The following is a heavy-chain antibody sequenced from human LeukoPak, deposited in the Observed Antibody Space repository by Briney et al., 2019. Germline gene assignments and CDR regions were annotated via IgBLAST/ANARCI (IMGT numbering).Heavy chain of an antibody. CDR1: GFTFSSYW. J-gene: IGHJ4*02. CDR2: IKQDGSEK. V-gene: IGHV3-7*01. D-gene: IGHD3-16*02. Sequence: PGGSLRLSCAASGFTFSSYWMSWVRQAPGKGLEWVANIKQDGSEKYYVDSVKGRFTISRDNAKNSLYLQMNSLRAEDTAVYYCARDTNYVWGSYRYIGRYYFDYWGQGTLVTVSS. CDR3: ARDTNYVWGSYRYIGRYYFDY.